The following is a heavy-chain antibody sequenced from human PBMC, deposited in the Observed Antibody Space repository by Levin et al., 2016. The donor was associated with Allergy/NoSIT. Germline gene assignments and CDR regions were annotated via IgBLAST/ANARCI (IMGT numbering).Heavy chain of an antibody. CDR1: GFTFSSYG. CDR2: ISYDGSNK. Sequence: GESLKISCAASGFTFSSYGMHWVRQAPGKGLEWVAVISYDGSNKYYADSVKGRFTISRDNSKNTLYLQMNSLRAEDTAAYYCAKDQQVGAIGGYYYGMDVWGQGTTVTVSS. D-gene: IGHD1-26*01. J-gene: IGHJ6*02. CDR3: AKDQQVGAIGGYYYGMDV. V-gene: IGHV3-30*18.